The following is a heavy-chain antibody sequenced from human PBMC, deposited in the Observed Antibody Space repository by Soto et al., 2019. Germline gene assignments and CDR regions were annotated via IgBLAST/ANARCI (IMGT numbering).Heavy chain of an antibody. D-gene: IGHD1-26*01. CDR2: IYTSGTT. CDR3: AREGASGFGMDV. Sequence: SETLSLTCNVSGGSIRSYYWSWIRQPAGKALEWIGRIYTSGTTNYNPSLKSRVTMSLDTSKNQFSLKLSSVTAADTAVYYCAREGASGFGMDVWGQGTTVTSP. V-gene: IGHV4-4*07. CDR1: GGSIRSYY. J-gene: IGHJ6*02.